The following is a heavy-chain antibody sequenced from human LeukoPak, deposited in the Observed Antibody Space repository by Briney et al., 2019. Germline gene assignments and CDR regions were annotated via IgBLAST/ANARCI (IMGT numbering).Heavy chain of an antibody. CDR2: ININSGDT. CDR3: GRDVPSSGYASDY. Sequence: VSVKVSCKASGYTFTAYYMHWLRQAPGQGLEWMAWININSGDTKYAQKFQGRVTMTRDTSISTAYMELSSLTSDDTAVYYCGRDVPSSGYASDYWGQGTLVTVSS. D-gene: IGHD3-22*01. V-gene: IGHV1-2*02. J-gene: IGHJ4*02. CDR1: GYTFTAYY.